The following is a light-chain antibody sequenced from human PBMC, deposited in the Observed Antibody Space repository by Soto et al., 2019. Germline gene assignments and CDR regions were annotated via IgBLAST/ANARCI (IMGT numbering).Light chain of an antibody. CDR1: SSNIGAGYE. J-gene: IGLJ3*02. CDR3: QSYDSTLSGVV. CDR2: GNI. V-gene: IGLV1-40*01. Sequence: QAVVTQPPSVSGAPGQRGTISCTGSSSNIGAGYEVHWYQQLPGTAPRLLIYGNIYRPSGVPDRLSGSKSDTSVSLAITGIQAEDEAEYHCQSYDSTLSGVVFGGGTKLTV.